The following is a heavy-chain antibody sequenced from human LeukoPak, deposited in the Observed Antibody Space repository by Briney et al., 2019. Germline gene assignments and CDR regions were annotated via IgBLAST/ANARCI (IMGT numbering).Heavy chain of an antibody. D-gene: IGHD6-19*01. Sequence: GGSLRLSCAASGFTFSSYSMNWVRQAPGKGLEWVSSISSSSYIYYADSVKGRFTISRDNAKNSLYLQMNSLGAEDTAVYYCARDGIAVAGNDYWGQGTLVTVSS. CDR3: ARDGIAVAGNDY. CDR2: ISSSSYI. J-gene: IGHJ4*02. V-gene: IGHV3-21*01. CDR1: GFTFSSYS.